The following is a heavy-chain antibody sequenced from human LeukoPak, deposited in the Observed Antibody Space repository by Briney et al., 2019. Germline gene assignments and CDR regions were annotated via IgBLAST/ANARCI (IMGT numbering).Heavy chain of an antibody. D-gene: IGHD3-10*02. J-gene: IGHJ4*02. CDR2: IYSGGST. CDR3: AREVCLDY. Sequence: AGGSLRLSCAASGFTVSSNYMNWVRQAPGKGLEWVSVIYSGGSTYCADSVKGRFTISRDNSKNTLYLQMNSLRAEDTAVYYCAREVCLDYWGQGTLVTVSS. CDR1: GFTVSSNY. V-gene: IGHV3-53*01.